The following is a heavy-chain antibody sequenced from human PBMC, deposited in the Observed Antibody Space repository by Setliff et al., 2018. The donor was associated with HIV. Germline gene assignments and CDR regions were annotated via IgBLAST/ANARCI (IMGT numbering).Heavy chain of an antibody. Sequence: GASVKVSCKASGGTFSSQTISWVRQAPGQGLEWVGGIIPIFGTANYAQKFQGRVTITADELTSTAYMELYSLRPEDTAVYYCARVRDGYNYGLGWYFDLWGRGTLVTVSS. CDR2: IIPIFGTA. J-gene: IGHJ2*01. CDR3: ARVRDGYNYGLGWYFDL. D-gene: IGHD5-12*01. CDR1: GGTFSSQT. V-gene: IGHV1-69*13.